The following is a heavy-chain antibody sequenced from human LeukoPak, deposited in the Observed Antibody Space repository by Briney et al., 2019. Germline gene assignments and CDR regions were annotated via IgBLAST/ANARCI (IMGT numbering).Heavy chain of an antibody. V-gene: IGHV3-7*01. Sequence: GGSLRLSCRASGFSFNNYWMSWVGQAPGKGLEWVANTKPDGSEKYYVDSVRGRFTISRYNAKNLLYLQMSNLRAEDTAVYYCATDGYSSAGDYWGQGTLVTVSS. J-gene: IGHJ4*02. CDR3: ATDGYSSAGDY. CDR1: GFSFNNYW. CDR2: TKPDGSEK. D-gene: IGHD6-25*01.